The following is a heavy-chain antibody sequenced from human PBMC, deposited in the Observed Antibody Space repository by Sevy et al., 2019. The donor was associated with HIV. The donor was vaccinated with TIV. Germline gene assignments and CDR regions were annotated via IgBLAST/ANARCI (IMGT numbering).Heavy chain of an antibody. CDR2: ITRSSSYI. CDR1: GFIFSQYS. J-gene: IGHJ4*02. CDR3: GRGYGDYVGGYYFDY. V-gene: IGHV3-21*01. Sequence: GGSLRLSCAASGFIFSQYSLNWVRQAPGKGLEWVSSITRSSSYIYYADSVKGRFTISRDNAKTSLYLQMNSLRAEDTAVYYCGRGYGDYVGGYYFDYWGQGTLVTVSS. D-gene: IGHD4-17*01.